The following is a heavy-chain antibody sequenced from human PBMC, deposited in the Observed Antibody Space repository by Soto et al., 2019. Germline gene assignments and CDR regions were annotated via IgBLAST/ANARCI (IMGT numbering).Heavy chain of an antibody. J-gene: IGHJ4*02. Sequence: QTLSLTCAISGDSVSSTSAAWSWIRQSPSRGLEWLGRTYYRSKWYSDYAVSVKSRITINPDTSKNQFSLQLNSVTPEDTAVYYCARTGYYPDYWGQGTLVTVSS. V-gene: IGHV6-1*01. D-gene: IGHD3-22*01. CDR3: ARTGYYPDY. CDR2: TYYRSKWYS. CDR1: GDSVSSTSAA.